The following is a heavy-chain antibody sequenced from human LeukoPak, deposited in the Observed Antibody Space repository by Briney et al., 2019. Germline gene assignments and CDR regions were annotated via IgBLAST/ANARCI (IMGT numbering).Heavy chain of an antibody. CDR3: ARHRVYCSGGSCYSWWFDP. CDR1: GGSFSGYY. D-gene: IGHD2-15*01. J-gene: IGHJ5*02. V-gene: IGHV4-34*01. CDR2: INHRGTS. Sequence: PSETLSLTCAVYGGSFSGYYWSWIRQPPGKGLEWIGDINHRGTSNYNASLKSRLTISVDTSKNQFSLKLSSVTAADTAVYYCARHRVYCSGGSCYSWWFDPWGQGTLVTVSS.